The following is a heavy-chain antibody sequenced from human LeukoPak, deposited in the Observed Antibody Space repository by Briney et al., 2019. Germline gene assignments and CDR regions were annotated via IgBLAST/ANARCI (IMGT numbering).Heavy chain of an antibody. V-gene: IGHV3-23*01. Sequence: RGSLRLSCAPSGFTFDNFAMTWVRQAPGKGLEWVSEITGSGGSTYYADSVKGRFTISRDNSKNTLYLQMNSLRAEDTAIYYCARGLFDFDYWGQGTLVTASS. J-gene: IGHJ4*02. CDR1: GFTFDNFA. D-gene: IGHD3-10*01. CDR2: ITGSGGST. CDR3: ARGLFDFDY.